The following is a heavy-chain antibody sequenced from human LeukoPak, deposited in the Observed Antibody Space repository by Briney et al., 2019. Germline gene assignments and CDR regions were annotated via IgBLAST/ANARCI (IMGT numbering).Heavy chain of an antibody. CDR2: IGGSGGST. Sequence: GGSLRLSCAASGFTFSSYAMSWVRQAPGKGLEWVSAIGGSGGSTYYADSVKGRFTISRDNSKNTLYLQMNSLRAEDTAVYYCATSGYDEYYFDYWGQGTLVTVSS. J-gene: IGHJ4*02. CDR1: GFTFSSYA. CDR3: ATSGYDEYYFDY. V-gene: IGHV3-23*01. D-gene: IGHD5-12*01.